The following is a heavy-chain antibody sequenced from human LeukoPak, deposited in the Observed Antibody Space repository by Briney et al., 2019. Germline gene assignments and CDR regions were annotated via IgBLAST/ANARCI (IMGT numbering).Heavy chain of an antibody. J-gene: IGHJ4*02. CDR3: ARGLQYGPQVDY. V-gene: IGHV1-2*04. Sequence: ASVKVSRKASGYTFTGYYMHWVRPAPGQGLEWMGWINPNSGGTNYAQKFQGWVTMTRDTSISTAYMELSRLRSDDTAVYYCARGLQYGPQVDYWGQGTLVTVSS. D-gene: IGHD2-2*01. CDR1: GYTFTGYY. CDR2: INPNSGGT.